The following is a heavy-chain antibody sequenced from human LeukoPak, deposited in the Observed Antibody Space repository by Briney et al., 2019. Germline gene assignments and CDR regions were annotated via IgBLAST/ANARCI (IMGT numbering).Heavy chain of an antibody. Sequence: GRSLRLSCAASGFTFSSYGMHWVRKAPGKGLEGVAVIWYDGSNKYYADSVKGRFTISRDNSKNTLYLQMNSLRAEDTAVYYCARDPPGVDTAMGFDYWGQGTLVTVSS. CDR3: ARDPPGVDTAMGFDY. J-gene: IGHJ4*02. D-gene: IGHD5-18*01. CDR1: GFTFSSYG. V-gene: IGHV3-33*01. CDR2: IWYDGSNK.